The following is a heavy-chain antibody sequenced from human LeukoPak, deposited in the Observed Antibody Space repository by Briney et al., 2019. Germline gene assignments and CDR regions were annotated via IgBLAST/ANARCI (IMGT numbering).Heavy chain of an antibody. D-gene: IGHD3-22*01. Sequence: GGSLRLSCTASGFTFGDYAMSWVRQAPGKGLEWVGFIRSKAYGGTTEYAASVKGRFTISRDDSKSIAYLQMNSLKTEDTAVYYCTRGGSSGPDAFDIWGQGTMVTVSS. V-gene: IGHV3-49*04. CDR1: GFTFGDYA. J-gene: IGHJ3*02. CDR3: TRGGSSGPDAFDI. CDR2: IRSKAYGGTT.